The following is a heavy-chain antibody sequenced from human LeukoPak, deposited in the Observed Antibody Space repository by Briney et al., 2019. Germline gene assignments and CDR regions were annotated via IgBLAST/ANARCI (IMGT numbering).Heavy chain of an antibody. CDR2: IYYSGST. Sequence: SETLSLTCTVSGGSNSSSSYYWGWIRQPPGKGLEWIGSIYYSGSTYYNPSLKSRVTISVDTSKNQFSLKLSSVTAADTAVYYCARLPRLVLHSYYYYGMDVWGQGTTVTVSS. J-gene: IGHJ6*02. CDR1: GGSNSSSSYY. V-gene: IGHV4-39*01. CDR3: ARLPRLVLHSYYYYGMDV.